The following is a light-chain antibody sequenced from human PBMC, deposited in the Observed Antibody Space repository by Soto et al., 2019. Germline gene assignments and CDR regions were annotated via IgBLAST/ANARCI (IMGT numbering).Light chain of an antibody. CDR1: QSISSW. CDR3: QQYNSYVYT. Sequence: DIQMTQSPSTLSASVGDRVTITCRASQSISSWVAWYQQKPGKAPKLLIYDASSLESGVPSRFSGSGSGTEFTLTISSLQPDDFATYYCQQYNSYVYTFGQGTKLEIK. J-gene: IGKJ2*01. CDR2: DAS. V-gene: IGKV1-5*01.